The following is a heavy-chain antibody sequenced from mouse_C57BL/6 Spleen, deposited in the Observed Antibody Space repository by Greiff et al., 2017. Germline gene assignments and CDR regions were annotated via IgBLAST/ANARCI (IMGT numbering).Heavy chain of an antibody. D-gene: IGHD1-1*01. CDR1: GFTFSDYG. V-gene: IGHV5-17*01. J-gene: IGHJ2*01. CDR2: ISSGSSTI. Sequence: EVNLVESGGGLVKPGGSLKLSCAASGFTFSDYGMHWVRQAPEKGLEWVAYISSGSSTIYYADTVKGRFTIARDNAKNTLFLQMTSLRSEDTAMYYCARDYYGSSQVPFGYWGQGTTLTVSS. CDR3: ARDYYGSSQVPFGY.